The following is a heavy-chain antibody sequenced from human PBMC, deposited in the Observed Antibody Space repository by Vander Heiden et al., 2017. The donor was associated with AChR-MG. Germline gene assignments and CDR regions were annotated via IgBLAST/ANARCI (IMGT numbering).Heavy chain of an antibody. CDR2: INSDGSST. Sequence: EVQLVESGGGLVQPGGSLRLSCAASGFTFSRYWMHWVRQAPGKGLVWVSRINSDGSSTSYADSVKGRFTISRDNAKNTLYLQMNSLRAEDTAVYYCARPGVMAPTGMDVWGQGTTVTVSS. D-gene: IGHD2-8*01. CDR1: GFTFSRYW. CDR3: ARPGVMAPTGMDV. J-gene: IGHJ6*02. V-gene: IGHV3-74*01.